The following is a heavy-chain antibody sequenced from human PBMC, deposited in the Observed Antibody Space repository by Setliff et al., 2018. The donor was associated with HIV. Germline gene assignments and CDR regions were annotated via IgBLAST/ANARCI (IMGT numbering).Heavy chain of an antibody. J-gene: IGHJ4*02. D-gene: IGHD1-20*01. V-gene: IGHV3-11*03. Sequence: VGSLRLSCLASGFAFEKYYMSWIRQTPEKTLEWISFISSTGSYITYADSVKGRFTVSRDNAENSLFLQMDGLRAEDTAIYYCASGIDPYTSTWVDSWGQGTLVTVS. CDR2: ISSTGSYI. CDR1: GFAFEKYY. CDR3: ASGIDPYTSTWVDS.